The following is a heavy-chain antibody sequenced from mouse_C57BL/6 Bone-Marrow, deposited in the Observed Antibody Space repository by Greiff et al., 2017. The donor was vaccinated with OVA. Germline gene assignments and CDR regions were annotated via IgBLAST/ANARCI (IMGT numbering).Heavy chain of an antibody. V-gene: IGHV1-59*01. CDR2: IDPSDSYT. CDR1: GYTFTSYW. Sequence: VQLQQPGAELVRPGTSVKLSCKASGYTFTSYWMHWVKQRPGQGLEWIGVIDPSDSYTNYTQKFKGKATLTVDTSSSTAYMQLSSLTSEDSAVYYCARGTWFAYWGQGTLVTVSA. CDR3: ARGTWFAY. J-gene: IGHJ3*01.